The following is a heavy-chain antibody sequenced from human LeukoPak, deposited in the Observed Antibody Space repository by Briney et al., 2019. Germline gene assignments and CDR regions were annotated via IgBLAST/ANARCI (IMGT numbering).Heavy chain of an antibody. CDR2: IYYSGST. J-gene: IGHJ5*02. Sequence: PSETLSLTCTVSGVSISSHYWSWIRPPPGKGREWIGYIYYSGSTKYNPSLQSRVTISVEESTNQFSLKLSSVTAADAAVYYCAREESMVRGVSWFEPWGQGALVTVSS. D-gene: IGHD3-10*01. CDR1: GVSISSHY. CDR3: AREESMVRGVSWFEP. V-gene: IGHV4-59*11.